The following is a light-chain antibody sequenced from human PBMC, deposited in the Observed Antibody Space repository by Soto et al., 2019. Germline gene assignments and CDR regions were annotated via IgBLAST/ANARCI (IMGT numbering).Light chain of an antibody. CDR3: QQYGSSPNT. Sequence: EIVLTQSPGTLSLSPGERATLSCRASQSVSSSYLAWYQQKPGQAPRLLIYGASCRATGIPDRFSRSGSGTAFTLTISRLEPGDCAVYYCQQYGSSPNTFGGGTKVEIK. CDR1: QSVSSSY. V-gene: IGKV3-20*01. J-gene: IGKJ4*01. CDR2: GAS.